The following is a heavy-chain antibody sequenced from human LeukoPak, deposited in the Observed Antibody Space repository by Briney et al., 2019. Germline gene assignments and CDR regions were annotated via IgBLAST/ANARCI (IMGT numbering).Heavy chain of an antibody. CDR2: ISWNSGSI. D-gene: IGHD3-10*01. Sequence: PGGSLRLSCAASGFTFSSYEMNWVRQAPGKGLEWVSGISWNSGSIGYADSVKGRFTISRDNAKNSLYLQMNSLRAEDTALYYCGKALYYGSGSYQLDYWGQGTLVTVSS. CDR1: GFTFSSYE. V-gene: IGHV3-9*01. CDR3: GKALYYGSGSYQLDY. J-gene: IGHJ4*02.